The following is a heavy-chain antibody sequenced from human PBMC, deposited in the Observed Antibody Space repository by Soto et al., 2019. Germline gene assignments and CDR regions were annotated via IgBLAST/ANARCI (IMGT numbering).Heavy chain of an antibody. CDR3: ARPLGFGELYYWGY. J-gene: IGHJ4*02. Sequence: QVQLQQWGAGLLKPSETLSLTCAVYGGSFSGYYWSWIRQPPGKGLEWIGEINHSGSTNYNPSLKSRVTISVDTSKNQFSLKLSSVNAADTAVYYCARPLGFGELYYWGYWGQGTLVTVSS. D-gene: IGHD3-10*01. CDR1: GGSFSGYY. CDR2: INHSGST. V-gene: IGHV4-34*01.